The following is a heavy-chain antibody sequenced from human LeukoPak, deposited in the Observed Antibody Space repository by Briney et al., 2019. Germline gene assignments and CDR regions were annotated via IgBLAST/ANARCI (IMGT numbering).Heavy chain of an antibody. V-gene: IGHV3-23*01. CDR3: ARDPYSSSWFFDY. J-gene: IGHJ4*02. D-gene: IGHD6-13*01. CDR1: GFTFSNYA. CDR2: INDDGRAT. Sequence: GGSLRLSCEASGFTFSNYAMSWVRQAPGKGLVWVSRINDDGRATFYADSVKGRFTISRDNAKNSLYLQMNSLRAEDTAVYYCARDPYSSSWFFDYWGQGTLVTVSS.